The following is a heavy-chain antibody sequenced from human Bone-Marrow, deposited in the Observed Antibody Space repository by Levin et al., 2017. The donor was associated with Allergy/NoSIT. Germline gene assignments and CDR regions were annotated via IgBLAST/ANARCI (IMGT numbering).Heavy chain of an antibody. Sequence: SETLSLTCTVSGGSVSSGSYYWSWIRQPPGKGLEWIGYIYYSGSTNYNPSLKSRVTISVDTSKNQFSLKLSSVTAADTAVYYCARAVITRAFDYWGQGTLVTVSS. CDR2: IYYSGST. CDR1: GGSVSSGSYY. D-gene: IGHD2-2*01. J-gene: IGHJ4*02. CDR3: ARAVITRAFDY. V-gene: IGHV4-61*01.